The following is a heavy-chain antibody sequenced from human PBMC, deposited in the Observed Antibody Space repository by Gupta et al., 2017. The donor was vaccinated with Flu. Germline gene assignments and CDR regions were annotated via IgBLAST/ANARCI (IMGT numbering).Heavy chain of an antibody. J-gene: IGHJ4*02. CDR3: AKSTNIGSGFYSFDY. CDR1: GFTFSSYG. CDR2: IWYDGSNK. V-gene: IGHV3-33*06. D-gene: IGHD6-19*01. Sequence: QVQLVQSGGGVVQPGRSLRLSCVASGFTFSSYGMHWVRQAPGKGLEWVAVIWYDGSNKYYADSVKGRFTISRDNSKDTLYLQMNSLRAEDSAIYYCAKSTNIGSGFYSFDYWGQGTLVTVSS.